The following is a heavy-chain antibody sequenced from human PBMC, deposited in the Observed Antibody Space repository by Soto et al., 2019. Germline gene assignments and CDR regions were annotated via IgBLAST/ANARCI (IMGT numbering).Heavy chain of an antibody. D-gene: IGHD2-8*01. CDR2: IYYSGST. CDR1: VGSISSYY. J-gene: IGHJ6*02. Sequence: SETLSLTCTVSVGSISSYYWSWIRQPPGKGLEWIGYIYYSGSTNYNPSLKSRVTISVDTSKNQFSLKLSSVTAADTAVYYCARVPTLAWRYCTNGLCRRYYGMDVCGQGTTVTGS. CDR3: ARVPTLAWRYCTNGLCRRYYGMDV. V-gene: IGHV4-59*01.